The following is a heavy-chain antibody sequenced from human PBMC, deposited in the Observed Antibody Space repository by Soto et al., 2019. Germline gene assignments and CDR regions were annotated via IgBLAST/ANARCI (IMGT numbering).Heavy chain of an antibody. CDR1: GFTFSNYA. D-gene: IGHD6-6*01. Sequence: EVQLLESGGGLVQPGGSLRLSCAASGFTFSNYAMSWVRQAPGKGLEWVSSISSSGGTIYYADSGKGRFTISRDNSKNTLYLQVNSLKAEDTAIYFCAKDQVAARRYYYYGMDVWGQGTTVTVSS. CDR2: ISSSGGTI. J-gene: IGHJ6*02. V-gene: IGHV3-23*01. CDR3: AKDQVAARRYYYYGMDV.